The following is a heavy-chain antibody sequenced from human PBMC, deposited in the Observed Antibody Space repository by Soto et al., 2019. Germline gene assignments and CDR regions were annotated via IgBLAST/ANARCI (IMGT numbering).Heavy chain of an antibody. CDR2: ISSSSSTI. CDR1: GFTFSSYA. V-gene: IGHV3-48*01. J-gene: IGHJ5*02. Sequence: GGSLRLSCAASGFTFSSYAMSWVRQAPGKGLEWVSYISSSSSTIYYADSVKGRFTISRDNAKNSLYLQMNSLRAEDTAVYYCARRSTGWFDPWGQGTLVTVSS. CDR3: ARRSTGWFDP.